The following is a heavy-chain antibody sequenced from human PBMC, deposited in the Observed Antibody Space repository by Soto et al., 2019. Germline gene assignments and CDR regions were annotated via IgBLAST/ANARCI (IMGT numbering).Heavy chain of an antibody. CDR1: GFTFSSYA. CDR2: ISGSGGST. J-gene: IGHJ4*02. Sequence: PGRSLRLSCAASGFTFSSYAMSWVRQAPGKGLEWVSAISGSGGSTYYADSVKGRFTISRDNSKNTLYLQMNSLRAEDTAVYYCAKDMVRGVIIPYYFDYWGQGTLVTVSS. CDR3: AKDMVRGVIIPYYFDY. V-gene: IGHV3-23*01. D-gene: IGHD3-10*01.